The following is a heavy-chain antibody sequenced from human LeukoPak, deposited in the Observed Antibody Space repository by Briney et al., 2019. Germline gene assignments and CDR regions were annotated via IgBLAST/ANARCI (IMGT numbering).Heavy chain of an antibody. D-gene: IGHD3-16*01. CDR1: GFTFSSYW. V-gene: IGHV3-74*01. CDR3: AGAMITFGEIDY. Sequence: GGSLRLSCAASGFTFSSYWMHWVRQAPGKGLVWVSRINSDGSSTSYADSVKGRFTISRDNAKNTLYLQMNSLRAEDTAVYYCAGAMITFGEIDYWGQGTLVTVSS. J-gene: IGHJ4*02. CDR2: INSDGSST.